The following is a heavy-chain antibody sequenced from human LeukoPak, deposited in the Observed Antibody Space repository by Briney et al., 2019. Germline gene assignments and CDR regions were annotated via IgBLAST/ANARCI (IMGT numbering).Heavy chain of an antibody. V-gene: IGHV4-59*01. Sequence: PSETLSLTCTVSGGSISSYYWSWIRQPPGNGLEWIGYIYYSGSTNYKPSLKSRETISVDTYKNQFSLKLSSVTAADTAVYYCARVSSYYDSSGYYYLGLFDYWGQGTLVTVSS. D-gene: IGHD3-22*01. J-gene: IGHJ4*02. CDR3: ARVSSYYDSSGYYYLGLFDY. CDR2: IYYSGST. CDR1: GGSISSYY.